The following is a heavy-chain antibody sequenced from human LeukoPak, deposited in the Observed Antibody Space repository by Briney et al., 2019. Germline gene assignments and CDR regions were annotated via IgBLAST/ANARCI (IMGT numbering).Heavy chain of an antibody. D-gene: IGHD1-26*01. Sequence: GGSLRLSCAASGFTFSSYSMNWVHQAPGKGLEWVSSISSSSSYIYYADSVKGRFTISRDNAKNSLYLQMNSLRAEDTAVYYCARFSGSYPNFDYWGQGTLVTVSS. V-gene: IGHV3-21*01. CDR1: GFTFSSYS. CDR2: ISSSSSYI. J-gene: IGHJ4*02. CDR3: ARFSGSYPNFDY.